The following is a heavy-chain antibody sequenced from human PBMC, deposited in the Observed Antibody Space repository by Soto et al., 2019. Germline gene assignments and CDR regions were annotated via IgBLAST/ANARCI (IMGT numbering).Heavy chain of an antibody. V-gene: IGHV4-61*01. Sequence: SETLSLTCTVSAGSVSSGSYYWSWIRQPPGKGLEWIGYIYYSGSTNYNPSLKSRVTISVDTSKNQFSLKLSSVTAADTAVYYCARVRQRYDYNYYYGMDVWGQGSTVTVSS. CDR3: ARVRQRYDYNYYYGMDV. D-gene: IGHD1-20*01. J-gene: IGHJ6*02. CDR2: IYYSGST. CDR1: AGSVSSGSYY.